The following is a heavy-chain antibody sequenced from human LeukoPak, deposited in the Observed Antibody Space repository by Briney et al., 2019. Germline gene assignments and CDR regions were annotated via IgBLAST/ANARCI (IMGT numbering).Heavy chain of an antibody. CDR2: INPNSGGT. V-gene: IGHV1-2*04. Sequence: ASVKVSCKASGYTFTGYYMHWVRQAPGQGLEWMGWINPNSGGTNYAQKFQGWVTMTRDTSISTAYMELSRLRSDDTAVYYCARGTRIAAAGTNRAHYFGYWGQGTLVTVSS. D-gene: IGHD6-13*01. J-gene: IGHJ4*02. CDR3: ARGTRIAAAGTNRAHYFGY. CDR1: GYTFTGYY.